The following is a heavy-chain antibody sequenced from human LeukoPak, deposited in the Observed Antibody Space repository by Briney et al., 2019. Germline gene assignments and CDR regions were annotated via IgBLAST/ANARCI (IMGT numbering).Heavy chain of an antibody. CDR3: ARRSTVTHIFDY. CDR1: GGSISSYY. Sequence: PSETLSLTCTVSGGSISSYYWSWIRQPPGKGLEWIGYIYYSGSTNYNPSLKSRVTTSVDTSKNQFSLKLSSVTAADTAVYYCARRSTVTHIFDYWGQGTLVTVSS. V-gene: IGHV4-59*08. CDR2: IYYSGST. D-gene: IGHD4-17*01. J-gene: IGHJ4*02.